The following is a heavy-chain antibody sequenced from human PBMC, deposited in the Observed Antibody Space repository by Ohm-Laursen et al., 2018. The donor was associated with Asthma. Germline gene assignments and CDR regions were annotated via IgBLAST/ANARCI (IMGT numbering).Heavy chain of an antibody. Sequence: SLRLSCPASGFTFRNYAMTWVRQAPGKGLEWVSTISLGGGGTYFADSVRGRFTISRDNSNNMLYLHMNSLRADDTAVYYCAKDEYSTTLGVGAFDFWGQGTMVTVSS. CDR1: GFTFRNYA. J-gene: IGHJ3*01. V-gene: IGHV3-23*01. CDR2: ISLGGGGT. CDR3: AKDEYSTTLGVGAFDF. D-gene: IGHD6-13*01.